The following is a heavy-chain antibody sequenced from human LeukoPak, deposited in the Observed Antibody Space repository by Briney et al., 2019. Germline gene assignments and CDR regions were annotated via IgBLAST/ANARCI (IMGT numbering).Heavy chain of an antibody. V-gene: IGHV4-39*07. CDR1: GGPISSSSYY. D-gene: IGHD3-10*01. J-gene: IGHJ4*02. Sequence: PSETLSLTCTVSGGPISSSSYYWGWIRQPPGKGLEWIGSIYYSGSTYYNPSLKSRVTISVDTSKNQFSLKLSSVTAADTAVYYCARDTMVRGAYTPPFDYWGQGTLVTVSS. CDR2: IYYSGST. CDR3: ARDTMVRGAYTPPFDY.